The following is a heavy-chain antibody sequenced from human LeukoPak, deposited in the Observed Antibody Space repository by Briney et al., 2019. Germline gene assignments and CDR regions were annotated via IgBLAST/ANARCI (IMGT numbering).Heavy chain of an antibody. Sequence: PGGSLRLSCAASGFTVSTTYMNWVRQAPGKGLEWVSSISSSSSYIYYADSVKGRFTISRDNAKNSLYLQMNSLRAEDTAVYYCARDRVRYYYDSSPIDYWGQGTLVTVSS. J-gene: IGHJ4*02. CDR3: ARDRVRYYYDSSPIDY. D-gene: IGHD3-22*01. V-gene: IGHV3-21*01. CDR2: ISSSSSYI. CDR1: GFTVSTTY.